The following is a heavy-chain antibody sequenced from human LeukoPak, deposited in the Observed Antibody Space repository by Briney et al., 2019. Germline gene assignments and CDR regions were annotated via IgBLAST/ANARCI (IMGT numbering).Heavy chain of an antibody. V-gene: IGHV3-74*01. CDR3: AKERPSIYSYGRPNFDY. D-gene: IGHD5-18*01. CDR1: GFTFSAYW. J-gene: IGHJ4*02. CDR2: INNDGTAT. Sequence: GGSLRLSCAASGFTFSAYWMHWVRQVPGKGLVWVSRINNDGTATFFADSVKGRFTVSRDNSKNTLYLQMNSLRAEDTAVYYCAKERPSIYSYGRPNFDYWGQGTLVTVSS.